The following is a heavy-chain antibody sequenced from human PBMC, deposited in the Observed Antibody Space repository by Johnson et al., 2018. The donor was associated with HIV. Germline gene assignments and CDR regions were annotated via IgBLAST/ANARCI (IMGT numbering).Heavy chain of an antibody. D-gene: IGHD6-13*01. J-gene: IGHJ3*02. CDR3: ARARAGDAFDI. V-gene: IGHV3-66*01. CDR2: IYSGGST. CDR1: GFTVSSNY. Sequence: EKLVESGGGVVRPGGSLRLSCAASGFTVSSNYMSWVRQAPGKGLEWVSVIYSGGSTYYADSVKGRFTISRDNSKNTLYLQMNSLRAEDTAVYYCARARAGDAFDIWGQGTMVTVSS.